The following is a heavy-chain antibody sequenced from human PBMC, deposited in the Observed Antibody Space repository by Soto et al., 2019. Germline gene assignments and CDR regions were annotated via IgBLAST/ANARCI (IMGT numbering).Heavy chain of an antibody. V-gene: IGHV3-66*01. CDR2: IFSDGST. J-gene: IGHJ4*02. CDR1: RFTVSNNY. Sequence: EVQVVESGGGLVQPGGSLRLSCAASRFTVSNNYMSWVRQAPGKGLEWISVIFSDGSTYYADSVKGRFTISRDNSENTLYLQINSLKAEDTAVYYCARDPFQVFGYWGQGTLVTVSS. CDR3: ARDPFQVFGY.